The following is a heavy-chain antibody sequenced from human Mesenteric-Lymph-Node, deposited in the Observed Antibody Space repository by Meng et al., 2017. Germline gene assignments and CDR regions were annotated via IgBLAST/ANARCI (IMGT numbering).Heavy chain of an antibody. CDR2: IKQDGNEK. J-gene: IGHJ4*02. D-gene: IGHD3-10*01. CDR3: AKVIREYYFDY. Sequence: GESLKISCAASGFIFSDYWMSWVRQTPGKGLEWVVNIKQDGNEKYYVDSVKGRFTVSRDNAKNSLYLQMNSLRAEDTAVYYCAKVIREYYFDYWGQGTLVTVSS. CDR1: GFIFSDYW. V-gene: IGHV3-7*03.